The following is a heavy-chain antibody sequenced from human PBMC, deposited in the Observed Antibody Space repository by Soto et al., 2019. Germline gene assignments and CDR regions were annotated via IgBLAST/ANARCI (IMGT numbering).Heavy chain of an antibody. D-gene: IGHD5-12*01. J-gene: IGHJ4*02. V-gene: IGHV3-23*01. CDR1: GFPFSSSA. Sequence: VQLLESGGSTVHPGGSLTLSVAASGFPFSSSAMSWVRQTPEKGLEWFAGLSGGGNDRYYADFVQGRFTFSRDNSRNILYIQMNSLRAEDTAMYYCARSLFMVAPDNEPFDYWGQGTLVTVSS. CDR2: LSGGGNDR. CDR3: ARSLFMVAPDNEPFDY.